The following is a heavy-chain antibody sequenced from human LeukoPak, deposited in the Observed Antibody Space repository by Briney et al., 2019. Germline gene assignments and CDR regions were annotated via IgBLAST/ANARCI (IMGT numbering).Heavy chain of an antibody. Sequence: PGRSLRLSCAASGFTFYDYAMHWVRQAPGKGLEWVSGISWNSGSIGYADSVKGRFTISRDNAKNSLYLQMNSLRAEDTALYYCAKSSAVADGPDYWGQGTLVTVSS. J-gene: IGHJ4*02. CDR1: GFTFYDYA. V-gene: IGHV3-9*01. D-gene: IGHD6-19*01. CDR3: AKSSAVADGPDY. CDR2: ISWNSGSI.